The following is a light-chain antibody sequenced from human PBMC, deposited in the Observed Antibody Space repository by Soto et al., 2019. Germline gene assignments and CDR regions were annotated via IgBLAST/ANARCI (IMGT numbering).Light chain of an antibody. J-gene: IGKJ1*01. CDR3: QQDSSHRT. V-gene: IGKV1-5*01. CDR1: QNVNDY. CDR2: DAS. Sequence: DIQMTQTPSTLSASVVDRVTINCRASQNVNDYLAWYQQKPGKSPKVLIYDASTLESGVPSRFSGSGSGTEFTLTISGLQADDFATYYCQQDSSHRTFGQGTKVEVK.